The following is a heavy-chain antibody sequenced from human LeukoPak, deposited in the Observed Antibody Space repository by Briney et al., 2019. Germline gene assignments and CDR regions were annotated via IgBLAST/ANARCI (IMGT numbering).Heavy chain of an antibody. D-gene: IGHD3-16*01. CDR2: INHSGST. Sequence: ASETLSLTCAVYGGSFSGYYWSWIRQPPGKGLEWIGEINHSGSTNYNPSLKSRVTISVDTSKNQFSLKLSSVTAADTAVYYCARGGMVWGSYRRAGYYFDYWGQGTLVTVSS. CDR1: GGSFSGYY. J-gene: IGHJ4*02. V-gene: IGHV4-34*01. CDR3: ARGGMVWGSYRRAGYYFDY.